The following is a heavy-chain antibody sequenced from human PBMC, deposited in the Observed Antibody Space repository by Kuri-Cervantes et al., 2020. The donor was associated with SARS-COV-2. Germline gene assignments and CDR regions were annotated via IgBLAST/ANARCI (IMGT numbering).Heavy chain of an antibody. CDR2: IWYDGSNK. CDR3: ARERYYSGHYGMDV. D-gene: IGHD3-10*01. J-gene: IGHJ6*02. V-gene: IGHV3-33*01. CDR1: GFTFSSYG. Sequence: GGSLRLSCAASGFTFSSYGMHWVRQAPGKGLEWVAVIWYDGSNKYYADSVKGRFTISRDNSKNTVFLQMDSLRAEDTAVYYCARERYYSGHYGMDVWGQGTTVTVSS.